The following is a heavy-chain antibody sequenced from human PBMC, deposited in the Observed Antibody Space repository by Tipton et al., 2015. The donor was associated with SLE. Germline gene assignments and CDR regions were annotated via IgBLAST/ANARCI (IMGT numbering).Heavy chain of an antibody. Sequence: TLSLTCTVSGVSFSSYFWSWIRQSPGKRLEWIGYVFYTGSPKYNPSLDSRVTISVDTSKNQFSLKLGSVTAADTAIYYCAGGLAVAGTRDYWGQGTLVTVSS. D-gene: IGHD6-19*01. CDR2: VFYTGSP. CDR1: GVSFSSYF. CDR3: AGGLAVAGTRDY. V-gene: IGHV4-59*01. J-gene: IGHJ4*02.